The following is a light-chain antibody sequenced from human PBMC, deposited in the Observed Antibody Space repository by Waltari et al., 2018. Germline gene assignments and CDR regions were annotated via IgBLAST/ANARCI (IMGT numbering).Light chain of an antibody. CDR1: TLRNAY. CDR3: SSRDSSDYHLL. Sequence: SSELTQHPAVSVALGQTVRIPCLGPTLRNAYASWYHHKAGPDPLVVIYGKNNRPPGIPDRCSGSSSGNTASLTITGAQAEDAADYFCSSRDSSDYHLLFGGGTKLAVL. CDR2: GKN. V-gene: IGLV3-19*01. J-gene: IGLJ2*01.